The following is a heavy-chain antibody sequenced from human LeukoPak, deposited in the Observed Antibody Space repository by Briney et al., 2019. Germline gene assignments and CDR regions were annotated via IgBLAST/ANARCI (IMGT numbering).Heavy chain of an antibody. D-gene: IGHD6-19*01. V-gene: IGHV4-59*01. CDR3: ARGQYSSGRYGFFFDY. CDR1: GGSISSYY. J-gene: IGHJ4*02. CDR2: IYYSGST. Sequence: PSETLSLTCTVSGGSISSYYWSWIRQPPGKGLEWIGYIYYSGSTNYNPSLKSRVTISVDTSKNQFSLKLSSVTAADTAVYYCARGQYSSGRYGFFFDYWGQGTLVTVSS.